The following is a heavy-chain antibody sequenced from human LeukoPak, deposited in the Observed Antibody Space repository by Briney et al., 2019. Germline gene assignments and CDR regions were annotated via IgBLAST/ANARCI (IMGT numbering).Heavy chain of an antibody. CDR2: ISNDGGGT. D-gene: IGHD3-22*01. J-gene: IGHJ5*02. Sequence: QPGGSLRLSCAASGFIFNNYGLIWVRQAPGKGLEWVSAISNDGGGTNYADFVKGRFTISRDNSKNTLFLQMNSLRAEGTALYYCAKGSSGYFVDLWGQGTLVTVSP. CDR1: GFIFNNYG. V-gene: IGHV3-23*01. CDR3: AKGSSGYFVDL.